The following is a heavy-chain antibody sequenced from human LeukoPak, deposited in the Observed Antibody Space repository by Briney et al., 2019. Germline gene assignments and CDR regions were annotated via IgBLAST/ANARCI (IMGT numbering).Heavy chain of an antibody. V-gene: IGHV3-53*01. CDR3: ARVGSSSGWYYFDY. J-gene: IGHJ4*02. CDR1: GFTVSSNY. CDR2: IYSGGST. Sequence: PGGSLILSFAASGFTVSSNYMSWVRPAPGKGLEWVSVIYSGGSTYYADSVKGRFTISRDNSKNTLYLQMNSLRAEDTAVYYCARVGSSSGWYYFDYWGQGTLVTVSS. D-gene: IGHD6-19*01.